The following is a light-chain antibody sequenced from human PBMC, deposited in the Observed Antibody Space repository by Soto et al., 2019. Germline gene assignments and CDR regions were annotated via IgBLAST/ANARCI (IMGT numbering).Light chain of an antibody. CDR3: QQYDYLPIT. J-gene: IGKJ5*01. Sequence: DIQMTQSPSSLSASVGDRVTITCQASQDISNYLNWYQQKPGKAPKLLIYDASNLDIGVPSRFSGSGSGTHFTFTISSLQPEDFATYDCQQYDYLPITFGQGTRLEIK. CDR2: DAS. V-gene: IGKV1-33*01. CDR1: QDISNY.